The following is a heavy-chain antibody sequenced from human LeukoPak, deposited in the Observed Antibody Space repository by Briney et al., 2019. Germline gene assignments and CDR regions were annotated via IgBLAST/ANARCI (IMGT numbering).Heavy chain of an antibody. J-gene: IGHJ4*02. D-gene: IGHD3-10*01. Sequence: PGGSLRLSCAASGFTFSSYAMSWVRQAPGKGLEWVANIKQDGSEKYYVDSVKGRFTISRDNAKNSLYLQMNSLRAEDMAVYYCARTTMVRGVIIDQFDYWGQGTLVTVSS. CDR3: ARTTMVRGVIIDQFDY. CDR1: GFTFSSYA. V-gene: IGHV3-7*01. CDR2: IKQDGSEK.